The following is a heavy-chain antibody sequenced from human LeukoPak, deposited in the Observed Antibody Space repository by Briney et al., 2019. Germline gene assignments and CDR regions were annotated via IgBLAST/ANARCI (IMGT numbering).Heavy chain of an antibody. V-gene: IGHV4-61*01. CDR2: IYYSGST. D-gene: IGHD4-17*01. J-gene: IGHJ4*02. CDR3: ARGRVTTLDY. Sequence: SQTLSLTCTVSGGSISSGSYYWSWIRQPPGKGLEWIGYIYYSGSTNYNPSLKSRVTISVDTSKNQFSLKLSSVTAADTAVYYCARGRVTTLDYWGQGTLVTVSS. CDR1: GGSISSGSYY.